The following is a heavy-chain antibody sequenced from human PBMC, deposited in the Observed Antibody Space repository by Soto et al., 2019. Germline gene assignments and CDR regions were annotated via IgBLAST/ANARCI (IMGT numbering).Heavy chain of an antibody. J-gene: IGHJ4*02. V-gene: IGHV3-15*01. D-gene: IGHD3-9*01. CDR2: IKSETDGGTT. Sequence: PGGSLRLSCAASGFTFSNAWMSWVRQAPGKGLEWVGRIKSETDGGTTDYAAPVKGRFTISRDDSKNTLYLQMNSLKTEDTAVYYCTTIPENYDILTGYIRGPDCWGQGTLVTVS. CDR1: GFTFSNAW. CDR3: TTIPENYDILTGYIRGPDC.